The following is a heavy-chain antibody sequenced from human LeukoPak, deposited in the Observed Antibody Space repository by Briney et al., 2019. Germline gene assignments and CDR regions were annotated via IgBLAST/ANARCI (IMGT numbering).Heavy chain of an antibody. CDR2: ISGSGGST. J-gene: IGHJ4*02. CDR3: AKTPKKVVRGVTLFDY. CDR1: GFTFSSYA. V-gene: IGHV3-23*01. Sequence: GGSLRLSCAASGFTFSSYAMSWVRQAPGKGLEWVSAISGSGGSTYYADSVKGRFTISRDNSKNTLYLQMNSLRAEDTAVYYCAKTPKKVVRGVTLFDYWGQGTLVTVSS. D-gene: IGHD3-10*01.